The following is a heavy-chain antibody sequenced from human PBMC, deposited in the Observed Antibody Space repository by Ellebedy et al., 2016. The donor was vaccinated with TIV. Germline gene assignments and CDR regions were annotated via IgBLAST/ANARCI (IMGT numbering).Heavy chain of an antibody. D-gene: IGHD5-18*01. CDR1: GASISSSTW. J-gene: IGHJ1*01. Sequence: MPSETLSLTCAVSGASISSSTWWTWVRQPLGKGLEWIGEIYHSGSANYNPSLKSRVTISVDKTKNQFSLKVNSVTAADTAIYYCARGQQWFAYWGQGAVVTVSS. CDR3: ARGQQWFAY. CDR2: IYHSGSA. V-gene: IGHV4-4*02.